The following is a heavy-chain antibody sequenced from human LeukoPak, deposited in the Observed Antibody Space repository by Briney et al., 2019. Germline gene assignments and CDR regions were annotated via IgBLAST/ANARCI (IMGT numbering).Heavy chain of an antibody. Sequence: SETLSLTCTVSGGSISSGSYYWSWIRQPAGKGLEWIGRIYTSGSTNYNPSLKSRVTISVDTSKNQFSLKLSSVTAADTAVYYCAGDHRVKAGAWHENYYMDVWGKGTTVTVSS. CDR2: IYTSGST. CDR3: AGDHRVKAGAWHENYYMDV. CDR1: GGSISSGSYY. J-gene: IGHJ6*03. D-gene: IGHD1-26*01. V-gene: IGHV4-61*02.